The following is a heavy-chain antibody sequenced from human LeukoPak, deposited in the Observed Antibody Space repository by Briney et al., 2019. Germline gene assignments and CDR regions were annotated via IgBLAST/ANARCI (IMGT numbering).Heavy chain of an antibody. CDR1: GFTFGDYA. CDR3: TRKGGPTLDY. CDR2: IRSKAYGGTT. D-gene: IGHD3-16*01. Sequence: GGSLRLSCTASGFTFGDYAMSWVRQAPGKGLEWVGFIRSKAYGGTTEYAASVKGRFTISRDDSKGIAYLQMNSLKTEDTAVYYCTRKGGPTLDYWGQGTLVTVSA. V-gene: IGHV3-49*04. J-gene: IGHJ4*02.